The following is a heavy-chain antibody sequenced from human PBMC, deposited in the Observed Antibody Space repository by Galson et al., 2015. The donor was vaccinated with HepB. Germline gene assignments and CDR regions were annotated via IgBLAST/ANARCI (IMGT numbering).Heavy chain of an antibody. J-gene: IGHJ4*02. V-gene: IGHV4-39*01. CDR3: ARKGDIVVVLAASYFDY. CDR1: GGSISSSSYY. Sequence: ETLSLTCTVSGGSISSSSYYWGWIRQPPGKGLEWIGSIYYSGSTYYNPSLKSRVTISVDTSKNQFSLKLSSVTAADTAVYYCARKGDIVVVLAASYFDYWGQGTLVTVSS. D-gene: IGHD2-2*01. CDR2: IYYSGST.